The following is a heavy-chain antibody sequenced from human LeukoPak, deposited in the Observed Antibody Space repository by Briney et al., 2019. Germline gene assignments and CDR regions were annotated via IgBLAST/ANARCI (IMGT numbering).Heavy chain of an antibody. CDR3: AATDYYGSGSYSY. CDR1: GGSISSYY. CDR2: IYYSGST. Sequence: SETLSHTCTVSGGSISSYYWSWIRQPPGKGLEWIGYIYYSGSTNYNPSLKRRVTKSVDTSKNQFSLKLSSVTAADTAVYYCAATDYYGSGSYSYWGQGTLVTVSS. V-gene: IGHV4-59*08. J-gene: IGHJ4*02. D-gene: IGHD3-10*01.